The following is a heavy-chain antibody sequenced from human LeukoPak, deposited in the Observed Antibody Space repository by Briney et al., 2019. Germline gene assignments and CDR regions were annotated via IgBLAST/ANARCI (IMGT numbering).Heavy chain of an antibody. V-gene: IGHV3-21*01. J-gene: IGHJ4*02. Sequence: PGGSLRLSCAASGFTFSAYCMNWVRQAPGKGLEWVSSISSSSSYIYYADSVRGRFTISRDNPKNSLYLQMNSLRAEDTAVYYCARVALVSGPSYGSESEAADYWGQGTLVTVSS. CDR3: ARVALVSGPSYGSESEAADY. CDR1: GFTFSAYC. D-gene: IGHD3-10*01. CDR2: ISSSSSYI.